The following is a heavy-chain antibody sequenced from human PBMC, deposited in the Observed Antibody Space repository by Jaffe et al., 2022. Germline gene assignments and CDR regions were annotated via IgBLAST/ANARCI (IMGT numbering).Heavy chain of an antibody. CDR3: AKPQASSRGSALLGGYFDS. CDR2: ISNDGRNT. CDR1: GFTFRSFG. D-gene: IGHD2-15*01. J-gene: IGHJ4*02. Sequence: QMQLVESGGGVVHPGRSLRLSCAASGFTFRSFGMHWVRQAPGKGLEWVAVISNDGRNTYYTDSVRGRFNISRDDSKNTLYLHMDSLRAEDAAVYFCAKPQASSRGSALLGGYFDSWGQGTLVTVSS. V-gene: IGHV3-30*18.